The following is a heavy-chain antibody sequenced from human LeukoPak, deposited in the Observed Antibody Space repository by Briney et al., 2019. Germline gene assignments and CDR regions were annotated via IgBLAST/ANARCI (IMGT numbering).Heavy chain of an antibody. V-gene: IGHV3-53*01. CDR3: ARTLYYYDSTGWGAFDN. Sequence: PGGSLRLSCAASGFLVSSNYMGWVRQAPGKGLEWVSVIYYGGSTYYADSVKGRFTISRDNSKNTVYLQMNTLGAEDTAVYYCARTLYYYDSTGWGAFDNWDQGTLVTVSS. CDR1: GFLVSSNY. CDR2: IYYGGST. J-gene: IGHJ3*02. D-gene: IGHD3-22*01.